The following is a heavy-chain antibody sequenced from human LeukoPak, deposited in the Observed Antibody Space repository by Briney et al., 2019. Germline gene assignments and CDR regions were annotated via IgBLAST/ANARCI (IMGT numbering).Heavy chain of an antibody. D-gene: IGHD2-15*01. V-gene: IGHV1-18*01. CDR2: ISAYNGNT. CDR1: GYTFTSYG. J-gene: IGHJ3*02. Sequence: GASVKVSCKASGYTFTSYGISWVRQAPGQGLEWMGWISAYNGNTNYAQKLQGRVTMTTDTTTSTAYMELRSLRSDDTAVYYCARDPPYCSGGSCVNAFDIWGQGTMVTVSS. CDR3: ARDPPYCSGGSCVNAFDI.